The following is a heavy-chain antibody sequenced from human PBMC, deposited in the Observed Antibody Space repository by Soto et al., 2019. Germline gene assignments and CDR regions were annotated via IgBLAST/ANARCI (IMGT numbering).Heavy chain of an antibody. V-gene: IGHV1-18*01. CDR3: ARDLKYSSGGRSSFDY. CDR2: ISAYNGNT. CDR1: GYTFTRDG. Sequence: QVQLVQSGAEVKKPGASVKVSCKASGYTFTRDGISSVRQAPGQGLEWMGWISAYNGNTNYAQKLQGRVTMTTDTSTSTAYIELRSLRSDDTAVYDCARDLKYSSGGRSSFDYWGRGTLVTVCS. D-gene: IGHD6-19*01. J-gene: IGHJ4*02.